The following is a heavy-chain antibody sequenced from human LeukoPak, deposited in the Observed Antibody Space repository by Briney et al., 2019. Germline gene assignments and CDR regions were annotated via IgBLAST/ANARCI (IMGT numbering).Heavy chain of an antibody. Sequence: QPGGSLRLSCAASGFTFSSYEMNWVRQAPGKGLEWVSYISSSGSTIYYADSVKGRFTISRDNAKNSLYLQMNSLRAEDTAVYYCATVTYSSGWYYFDYWGQGTLVTVSS. CDR2: ISSSGSTI. J-gene: IGHJ4*02. D-gene: IGHD6-19*01. V-gene: IGHV3-48*03. CDR3: ATVTYSSGWYYFDY. CDR1: GFTFSSYE.